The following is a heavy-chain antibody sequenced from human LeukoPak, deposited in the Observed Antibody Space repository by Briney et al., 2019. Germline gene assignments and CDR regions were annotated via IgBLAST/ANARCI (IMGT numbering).Heavy chain of an antibody. Sequence: PSETLSLTCTVSGGSISSSSYYWGWIRQPPGKGLERIGSIYYSGSTYYNPSLKSRVTISVDTSKNQFSLKLSSVTAADTAVYYCARHEWPITMIVVVPMQLPKGFDYWGQGTLVTVSS. CDR1: GGSISSSSYY. CDR2: IYYSGST. D-gene: IGHD3-22*01. J-gene: IGHJ4*02. CDR3: ARHEWPITMIVVVPMQLPKGFDY. V-gene: IGHV4-39*01.